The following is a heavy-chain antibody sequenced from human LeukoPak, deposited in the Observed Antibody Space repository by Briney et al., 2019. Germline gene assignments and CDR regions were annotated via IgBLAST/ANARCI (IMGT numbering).Heavy chain of an antibody. CDR3: AKDGSWSCTD. Sequence: GGSLRLSCAASGFTFSSYAIHWVRQGPGKGLEWVAYIAYHGSNKYYADSVKGRFTISRDNSKRTLYLQMNSLRADDTAVYYCAKDGSWSCTDWGQGTLVTVSS. CDR2: IAYHGSNK. J-gene: IGHJ4*02. V-gene: IGHV3-30*02. CDR1: GFTFSSYA. D-gene: IGHD2-8*02.